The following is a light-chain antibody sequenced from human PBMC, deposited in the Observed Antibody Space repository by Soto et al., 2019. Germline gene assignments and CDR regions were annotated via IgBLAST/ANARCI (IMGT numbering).Light chain of an antibody. V-gene: IGKV3-20*01. CDR2: GAS. J-gene: IGKJ1*01. CDR3: QQYGSLSWK. Sequence: ELVLTQSPVSVSLSPLPTATLSCRASQNVGSDYLAWYQQKPGQAPRILIFGASGRATGIPDRFSGSGSGTDFTLTISRLEPEDFAVYYCQQYGSLSWKFGQGTKVDIK. CDR1: QNVGSDY.